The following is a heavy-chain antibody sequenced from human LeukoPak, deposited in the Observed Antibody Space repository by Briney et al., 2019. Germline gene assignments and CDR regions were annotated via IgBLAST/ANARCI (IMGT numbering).Heavy chain of an antibody. D-gene: IGHD6-13*01. CDR2: IYYSGST. CDR1: GGSISSSGYY. V-gene: IGHV4-39*01. J-gene: IGHJ4*02. Sequence: SETLSLTCTVSGGSISSSGYYWGWIRQPPGKGLEWIGSIYYSGSTYYNPSLKSRVTISVDTSKNQLSLRLTSVTAADTAVYYCARWAAATFDYWGQGTLVTVSS. CDR3: ARWAAATFDY.